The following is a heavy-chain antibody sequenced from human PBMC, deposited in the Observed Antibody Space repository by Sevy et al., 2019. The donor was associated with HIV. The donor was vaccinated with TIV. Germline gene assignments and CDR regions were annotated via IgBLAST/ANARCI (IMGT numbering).Heavy chain of an antibody. CDR1: GFTFSSYA. D-gene: IGHD2-2*01. CDR3: AKGSTSSSGVGYFDY. J-gene: IGHJ4*02. CDR2: ISGNGGYT. Sequence: GGSLRLSCAASGFTFSSYAMSWVRQAPGKGLEWVSVISGNGGYTYYADSVKGWFTTSRDTSKNTLYLQMTSLRAEDTAVYYCAKGSTSSSGVGYFDYWGQGTLVTVSS. V-gene: IGHV3-23*01.